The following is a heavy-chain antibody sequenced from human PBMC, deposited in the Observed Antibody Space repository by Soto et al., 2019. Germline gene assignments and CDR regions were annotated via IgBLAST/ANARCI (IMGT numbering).Heavy chain of an antibody. Sequence: GGSLRLSCAASGFTFSSYAMSWVRQAPGKGLEWVFDISGSGGSTYYADSVKGRFTISRDNSKNTLYLQMNSLRTEDTAVYYCTTDWTIAAAGTEDYYYGMDVWGQGTTVTVSS. CDR2: ISGSGGST. CDR1: GFTFSSYA. V-gene: IGHV3-23*01. CDR3: TTDWTIAAAGTEDYYYGMDV. D-gene: IGHD6-13*01. J-gene: IGHJ6*02.